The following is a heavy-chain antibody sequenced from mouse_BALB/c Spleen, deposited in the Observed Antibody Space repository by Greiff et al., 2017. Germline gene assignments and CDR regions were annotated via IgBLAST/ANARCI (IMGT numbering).Heavy chain of an antibody. CDR3: ASTITTVVDYWYFDV. V-gene: IGHV1S81*02. CDR1: GYTFTSYW. CDR2: INPSNGRT. J-gene: IGHJ1*01. Sequence: QVQLQQPGAELVKPGASVKLSCKASGYTFTSYWMHWVKQRPGQGLEWIGEINPSNGRTNYNEKFKSKATLTVDKSSSTAYMQLSSLTSEDSAVYYCASTITTVVDYWYFDVWGAGTTVTVSS. D-gene: IGHD1-1*01.